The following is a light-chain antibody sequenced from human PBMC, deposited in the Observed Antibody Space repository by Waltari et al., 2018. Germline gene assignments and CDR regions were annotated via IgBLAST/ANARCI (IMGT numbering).Light chain of an antibody. V-gene: IGLV2-23*02. CDR1: RSDVGTCDL. Sequence: QSALTQPASVSGSPGQSITISCAGSRSDVGTCDLVSWYQQHPGKAPKLIIYEVTKRPSGVPDRFSGSKSGNTASLTISGLQAADEADYYCCSCAGVTPYVLFGGGTKVTVL. CDR3: CSCAGVTPYVL. J-gene: IGLJ2*01. CDR2: EVT.